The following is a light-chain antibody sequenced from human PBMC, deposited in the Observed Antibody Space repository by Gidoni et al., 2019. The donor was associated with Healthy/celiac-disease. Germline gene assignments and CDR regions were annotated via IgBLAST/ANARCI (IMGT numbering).Light chain of an antibody. CDR2: QDT. Sequence: SYELTQPPSVSVSPGQTASITCSGDKLGDKYASWYQQKPGQSPVLVIYQDTKRPSGIPERFSGSNSGNTATLTITGTQAMDEADYYCQAWDSSTVVFGGGTKLTV. CDR1: KLGDKY. J-gene: IGLJ2*01. V-gene: IGLV3-1*01. CDR3: QAWDSSTVV.